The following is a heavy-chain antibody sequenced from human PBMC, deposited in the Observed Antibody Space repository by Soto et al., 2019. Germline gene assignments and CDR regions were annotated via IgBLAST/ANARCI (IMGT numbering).Heavy chain of an antibody. D-gene: IGHD2-8*01. CDR2: IIPIFGTA. J-gene: IGHJ6*04. CDR3: ERLMAYAMWGWDGMYV. Sequence: QVQLVQSGAEVKKPGSSVKVSCKASGGSFSSYVISWQRQAPGQGLEWMGGIIPIFGTASYAQKFQGRVTITADESTRTGYMELSSLKSEDTAVAYCERLMAYAMWGWDGMYVWGKGTTVSVSS. V-gene: IGHV1-69*01. CDR1: GGSFSSYV.